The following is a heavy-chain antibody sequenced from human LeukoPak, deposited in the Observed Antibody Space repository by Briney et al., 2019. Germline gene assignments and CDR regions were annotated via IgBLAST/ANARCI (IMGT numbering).Heavy chain of an antibody. CDR3: VRDILTGYSDY. J-gene: IGHJ4*02. CDR2: IYYSGST. CDR1: GGSISSYY. Sequence: SETLSLTCTVSGGSISSYYWSWIRQPPGKGLEWIGYIYYSGSTNYNPSLKSRVTISVDTSKNQFSLKLSSVTAADTAVYYCVRDILTGYSDYWGQGTLVTVSS. V-gene: IGHV4-59*01. D-gene: IGHD3-9*01.